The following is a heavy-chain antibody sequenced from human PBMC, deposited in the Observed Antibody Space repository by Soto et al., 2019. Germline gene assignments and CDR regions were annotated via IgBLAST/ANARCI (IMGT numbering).Heavy chain of an antibody. Sequence: PGGSLRLSCAASGFTFSSYSMNWVRQAPGKGLEWVSSISSSSSYIYYADSVKGRFTISRDNAKNSLYLQMNSLRAEDTAVYYCARGGGYCSGGSCLGRSYFDYWGQGTLVTVSS. CDR3: ARGGGYCSGGSCLGRSYFDY. V-gene: IGHV3-21*01. CDR1: GFTFSSYS. CDR2: ISSSSSYI. J-gene: IGHJ4*02. D-gene: IGHD2-15*01.